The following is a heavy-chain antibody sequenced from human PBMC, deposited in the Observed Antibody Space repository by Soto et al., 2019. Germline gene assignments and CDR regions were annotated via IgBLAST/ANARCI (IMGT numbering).Heavy chain of an antibody. CDR3: ARDRISGGALMVRGVIAAPGLGV. CDR1: GFTFSSYW. J-gene: IGHJ6*02. V-gene: IGHV3-74*01. Sequence: GGSLRLSCAASGFTFSSYWMHWVRQAPGKGLVWVSRINSDGSSTSYADSVKGRFTISRDNAKNTLYLQMNSLRAEDTAVYYCARDRISGGALMVRGVIAAPGLGVWGQGTTVTVSS. D-gene: IGHD3-10*01. CDR2: INSDGSST.